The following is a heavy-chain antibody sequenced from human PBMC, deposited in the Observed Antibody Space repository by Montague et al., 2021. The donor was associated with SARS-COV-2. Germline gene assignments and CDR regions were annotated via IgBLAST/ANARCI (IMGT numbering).Heavy chain of an antibody. CDR3: ARKEMNYSSIWSTGGNWFDP. D-gene: IGHD6-13*01. Sequence: SETLSLTCTVSGGSISSSSYYWGWIRQPPGKGLEWIGRIYYSGSTYYXPSLKSRVTISVDTSKNQFSLKLSSVTAADTAVYYCARKEMNYSSIWSTGGNWFDPWGQGTLVTVSS. J-gene: IGHJ5*02. V-gene: IGHV4-39*01. CDR1: GGSISSSSYY. CDR2: IYYSGST.